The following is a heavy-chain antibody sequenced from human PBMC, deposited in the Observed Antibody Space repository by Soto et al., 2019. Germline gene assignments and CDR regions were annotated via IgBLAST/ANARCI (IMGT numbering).Heavy chain of an antibody. CDR1: GFIFSSYA. J-gene: IGHJ4*02. V-gene: IGHV3-23*01. CDR3: ARWLEGSVSELDH. D-gene: IGHD2-15*01. Sequence: SGGSLRLSCAVSGFIFSSYAMIWVRQAPGQGPEWISAFSGRSGNTYYADSVKGRFTLSGDNAKSTVYLQMNNLRVEDTAIYYCARWLEGSVSELDHWGQGTLVTVSS. CDR2: FSGRSGNT.